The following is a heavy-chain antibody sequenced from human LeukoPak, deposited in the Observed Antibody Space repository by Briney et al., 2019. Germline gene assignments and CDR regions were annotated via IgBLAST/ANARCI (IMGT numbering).Heavy chain of an antibody. J-gene: IGHJ4*02. CDR1: GCSISSGPYY. D-gene: IGHD3-10*01. CDR2: IYYSGTT. Sequence: SETLSLTCTVSGCSISSGPYYWSWIRQHPGKGLEWIGYIYYSGTTYYNPSLTSRVTMSVDTSKNQFSLKLSSLTAADTAVYYCARGYYYGSGSIHFDYWGQGTLVPVSS. V-gene: IGHV4-31*03. CDR3: ARGYYYGSGSIHFDY.